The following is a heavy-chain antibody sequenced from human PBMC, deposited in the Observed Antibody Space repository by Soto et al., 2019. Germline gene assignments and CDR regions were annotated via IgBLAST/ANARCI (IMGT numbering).Heavy chain of an antibody. CDR3: ARFYGSNTIFYYYMDV. CDR2: IRSSSSYI. D-gene: IGHD3-3*01. V-gene: IGHV3-21*01. CDR1: GFTFSSYS. J-gene: IGHJ6*03. Sequence: GGSLRLSCAASGFTFSSYSMNWVRQAPGKGLEWVSSIRSSSSYIYYADSVKGRFTISRDNAKNSLYLQMNSLRAEDTAVYYCARFYGSNTIFYYYMDVWGKGTTVTVSS.